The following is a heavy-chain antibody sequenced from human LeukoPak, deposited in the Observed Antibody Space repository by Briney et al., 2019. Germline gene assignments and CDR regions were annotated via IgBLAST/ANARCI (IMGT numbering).Heavy chain of an antibody. D-gene: IGHD3-22*01. Sequence: KPSETLSLTCTVSGGSISSYYLSWIRQPPGKGLEWIGYIYYSGSTNYNPSLKSRVTISVDTSKNQFSLKLSSVTAADTAVYYCARVPSSGYFDYWGQGTLVTVSS. CDR2: IYYSGST. CDR1: GGSISSYY. J-gene: IGHJ4*02. CDR3: ARVPSSGYFDY. V-gene: IGHV4-59*01.